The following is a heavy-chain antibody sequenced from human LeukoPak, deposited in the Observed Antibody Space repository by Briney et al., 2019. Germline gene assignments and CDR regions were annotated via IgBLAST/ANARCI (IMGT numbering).Heavy chain of an antibody. Sequence: ASVTVSCKASGYTFTGYYMHWVRQAPGQGLEWMGWINPNSGGTNYAQKLQGRVTMTTDTSTSTAYMELRSLRSDDTAVYYCARIVEDDFWSENYYYYMDVWGKGTTVTVSS. D-gene: IGHD3-3*01. CDR2: INPNSGGT. J-gene: IGHJ6*03. CDR1: GYTFTGYY. CDR3: ARIVEDDFWSENYYYYMDV. V-gene: IGHV1-2*02.